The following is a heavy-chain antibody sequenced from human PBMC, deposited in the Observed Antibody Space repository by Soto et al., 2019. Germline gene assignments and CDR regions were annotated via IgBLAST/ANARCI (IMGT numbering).Heavy chain of an antibody. CDR2: INPSGGST. J-gene: IGHJ6*02. CDR1: GYTFTSYY. D-gene: IGHD3-22*01. Sequence: QVQLVQSGAEVKKPGASVKVSCKASGYTFTSYYMHWVRQAPGQGLEWMGIINPSGGSTSYAQKFQGRVTMTRDTSTNTVYMELSSLRSADTAVYYCARGPYYDTTGYYAALQNYYYYYGMDVWCQGTTVTVSS. CDR3: ARGPYYDTTGYYAALQNYYYYYGMDV. V-gene: IGHV1-46*01.